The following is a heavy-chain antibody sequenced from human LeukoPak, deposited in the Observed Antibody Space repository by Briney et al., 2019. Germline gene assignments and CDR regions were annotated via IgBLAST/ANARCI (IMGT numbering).Heavy chain of an antibody. CDR3: ARHYCSGGSCYNEFDY. CDR1: GGSISSGSYY. D-gene: IGHD2-15*01. J-gene: IGHJ4*02. CDR2: IYTSGST. Sequence: SETLSLTCTVSGGSISSGSYYWSWIRQPAGKGLEWIGRIYTSGSTNYNPSLKSRVTISVDTSKNQFSLKLSSVTAADTAVYYCARHYCSGGSCYNEFDYWGQGTLVTVSS. V-gene: IGHV4-61*02.